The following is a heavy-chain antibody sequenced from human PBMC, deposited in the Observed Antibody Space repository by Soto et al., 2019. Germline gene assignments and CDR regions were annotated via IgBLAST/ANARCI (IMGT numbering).Heavy chain of an antibody. V-gene: IGHV4-34*01. CDR1: GGSFSGYY. D-gene: IGHD2-8*02. J-gene: IGHJ4*02. CDR2: INHSGST. Sequence: SETLSLTCAVYGGSFSGYYWTWIRQPPGTGLEWIREINHSGSTKYNPSNKSLFTISVDTSKNHFFLKLTSLTAADTAVYYCARDKITGLFDYWGQGTLVTVSS. CDR3: ARDKITGLFDY.